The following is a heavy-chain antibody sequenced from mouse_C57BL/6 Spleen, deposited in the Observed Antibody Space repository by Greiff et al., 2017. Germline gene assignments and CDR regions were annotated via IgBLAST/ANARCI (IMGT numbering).Heavy chain of an antibody. V-gene: IGHV1-52*01. CDR3: ARFDGYYAMDY. D-gene: IGHD2-3*01. J-gene: IGHJ4*01. Sequence: VQLQQSGAELVRPGSSVKLSCKASGYTFTSYWMHWVKQRPIQGLEWIGNIDPSDSETHYNQKFKDKATLTVDKSSSTAYMQLSSLTSEDSAVYYCARFDGYYAMDYWGQGTSVTVSS. CDR1: GYTFTSYW. CDR2: IDPSDSET.